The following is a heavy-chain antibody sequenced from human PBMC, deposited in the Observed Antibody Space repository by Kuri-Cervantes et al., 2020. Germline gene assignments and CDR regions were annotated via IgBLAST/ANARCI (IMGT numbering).Heavy chain of an antibody. J-gene: IGHJ5*02. CDR1: GFTFSDYY. Sequence: GSLRLSCAASGFTFSDYYMSWIRQAPGKGLEWIGEINHSGSTNYNPSLKSRVTISVDTSKNQFSLKLSSVTAADTAVYYCARIHRFTIFGVVIPHPRWFDPWGQGTLVTVSS. CDR3: ARIHRFTIFGVVIPHPRWFDP. V-gene: IGHV4-34*01. D-gene: IGHD3-3*01. CDR2: INHSGST.